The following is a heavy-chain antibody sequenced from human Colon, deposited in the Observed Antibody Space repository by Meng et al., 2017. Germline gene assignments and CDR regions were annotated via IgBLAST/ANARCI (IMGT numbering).Heavy chain of an antibody. J-gene: IGHJ4*02. CDR2: TYYRSKWYN. CDR3: ARDHGYSYGLPLDY. Sequence: QVQLQQSGPGLVKPSQTPSPTWSIPGDSVSSKSAAWSWIRQAPSRGLEWLGRTYYRSKWYNEYAVSVKSRMTFNADTSKNQVSLQVNSVTPEDTAVYYCARDHGYSYGLPLDYWGQGILVTVSS. D-gene: IGHD5-18*01. CDR1: GDSVSSKSAA. V-gene: IGHV6-1*01.